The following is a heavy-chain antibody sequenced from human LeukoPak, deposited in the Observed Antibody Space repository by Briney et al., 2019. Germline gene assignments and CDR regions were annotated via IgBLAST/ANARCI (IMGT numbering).Heavy chain of an antibody. CDR3: AKDMYGDFGGVDY. V-gene: IGHV3-NL1*01. CDR2: IFNSGTST. CDR1: GVTFSNYE. Sequence: GGSLRLSCAVSGVTFSNYEMNWVRQAPGKGLEWVSVIFNSGTSTYYADSVKGRFTISRDNSKNTLHLQMSSLRAEDTAVYYCAKDMYGDFGGVDYWGQGTLVTVSS. D-gene: IGHD4-17*01. J-gene: IGHJ4*02.